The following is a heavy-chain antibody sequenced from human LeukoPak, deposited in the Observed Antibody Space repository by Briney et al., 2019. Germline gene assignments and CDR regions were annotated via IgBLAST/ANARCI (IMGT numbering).Heavy chain of an antibody. CDR1: SYTFTNYA. J-gene: IGHJ5*02. CDR2: ISAYNGNT. CDR3: ARGLEWLTRRHTWFDP. Sequence: ASVKVSCKASSYTFTNYAFTWVRQAPGQGLEWMGWISAYNGNTNCAQKLQGRVTMTTDTSTSTAYMELRSLRSDDTAVYYCARGLEWLTRRHTWFDPWGQGTLVTVSS. D-gene: IGHD3-3*01. V-gene: IGHV1-18*01.